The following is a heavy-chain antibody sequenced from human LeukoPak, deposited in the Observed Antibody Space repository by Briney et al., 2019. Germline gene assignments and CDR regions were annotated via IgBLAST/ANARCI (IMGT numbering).Heavy chain of an antibody. Sequence: GGSLRLSCAASGFTFSSCAMHWVRQTPGKGLEWVAVISYDGSNKYYADSVKGRFTISRDNSKNTLYLQMNSLRAEDTAVYYCARNYYDSSGYYFDYWGQGTLVTVSS. D-gene: IGHD3-22*01. V-gene: IGHV3-30-3*01. J-gene: IGHJ4*02. CDR2: ISYDGSNK. CDR3: ARNYYDSSGYYFDY. CDR1: GFTFSSCA.